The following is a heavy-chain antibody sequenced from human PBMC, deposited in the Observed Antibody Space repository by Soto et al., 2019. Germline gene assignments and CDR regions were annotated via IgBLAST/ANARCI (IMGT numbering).Heavy chain of an antibody. J-gene: IGHJ4*02. CDR1: GFTADDYA. Sequence: GGSLRLSCVASGFTADDYAMHWVRQAPGKGLGWVSGISSNSDTIDYADSVKGRFTISRDNAKNSLFLQMNSLRPEDTALYYCAKDMKWGGMTTIHYFDSWGQGTLVTVSS. CDR2: ISSNSDTI. D-gene: IGHD4-17*01. CDR3: AKDMKWGGMTTIHYFDS. V-gene: IGHV3-9*02.